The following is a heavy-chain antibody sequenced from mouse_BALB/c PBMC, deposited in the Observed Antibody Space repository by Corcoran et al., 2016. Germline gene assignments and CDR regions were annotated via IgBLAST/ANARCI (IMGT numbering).Heavy chain of an antibody. V-gene: IGHV9-3-1*01. J-gene: IGHJ4*01. CDR2: INTYTGES. CDR1: GYTFTNNG. Sequence: QIQLVQSGPELKKPGETVKISCKASGYTFTNNGMNWAKQAPGKGLKWMGWINTYTGESTYADDFKGRFAFSLETSASTAYLQIKNLKNEDTATYFWAREPYAMDYWGQGTSVTVSS. CDR3: AREPYAMDY.